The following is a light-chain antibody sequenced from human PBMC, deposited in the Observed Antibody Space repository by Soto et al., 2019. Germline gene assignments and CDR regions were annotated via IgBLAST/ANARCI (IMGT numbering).Light chain of an antibody. CDR3: QQRSDRPPWT. Sequence: IVLTQSPVTLSLSPGERATLSCRASQSITSYVAWYQQKPGQAPRLLIYDASKRVTGIPARLSGSGSGTDFTLTISSLEPEDFAVYYWQQRSDRPPWTFGHGTKLEIK. CDR2: DAS. CDR1: QSITSY. J-gene: IGKJ1*01. V-gene: IGKV3-11*01.